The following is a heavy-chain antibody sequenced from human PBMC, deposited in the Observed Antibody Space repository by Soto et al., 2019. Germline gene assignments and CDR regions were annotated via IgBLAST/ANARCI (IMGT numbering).Heavy chain of an antibody. CDR1: GFTFDDYA. Sequence: EVQLVESGGGLVQPGRSLRLSCAASGFTFDDYAMHWVRQAPGKGLEWVSHISSSGNIIHYADSVKGRFTISRDNAKNSLYLQMNSLRAEDTAVYYCARDIDYYDSSGYQDYWGQGTLVTVSS. CDR3: ARDIDYYDSSGYQDY. D-gene: IGHD3-22*01. CDR2: ISSSGNII. J-gene: IGHJ4*02. V-gene: IGHV3-48*03.